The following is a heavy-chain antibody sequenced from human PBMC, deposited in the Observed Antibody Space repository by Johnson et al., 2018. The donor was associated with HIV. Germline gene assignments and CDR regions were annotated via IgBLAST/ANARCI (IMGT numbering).Heavy chain of an antibody. Sequence: VQVVESGGGLVQPGGSLRLSCAASGFTFDDYGMSWFRQAPGKGLEWVSGINWNGGSTSYADSVKGRFTISRDNAKKSLFLQMNTLRVEDTALYYCARVSRLGDLELLSDTLDIWGQGTMVTVSS. CDR1: GFTFDDYG. CDR3: ARVSRLGDLELLSDTLDI. J-gene: IGHJ3*02. D-gene: IGHD3-10*01. V-gene: IGHV3-20*04. CDR2: INWNGGST.